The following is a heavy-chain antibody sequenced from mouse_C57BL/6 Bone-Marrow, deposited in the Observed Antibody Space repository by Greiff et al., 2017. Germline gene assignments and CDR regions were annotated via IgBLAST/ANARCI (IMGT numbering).Heavy chain of an antibody. CDR2: IDPSDSET. CDR3: ARDYGSSCEYAMDY. CDR1: GYTFTSYW. V-gene: IGHV1-52*01. J-gene: IGHJ4*01. D-gene: IGHD1-1*01. Sequence: QVQLQQPGAELVRPGSSVKLSCKASGYTFTSYWLPWVKQRPIQGLEWIGNIDPSDSETHYNPQFKDKATLTVDKSSSPASMQLSSLTSEDSAVYYCARDYGSSCEYAMDYWGQGTSVTGSA.